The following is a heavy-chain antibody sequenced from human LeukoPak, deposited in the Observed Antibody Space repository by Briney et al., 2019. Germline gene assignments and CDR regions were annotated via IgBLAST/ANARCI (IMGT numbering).Heavy chain of an antibody. Sequence: KPSETLSLTCTVSGGSISSYYWTWIRQPPGKGLEWIGRIYTSGSTNYNPSLKSRVTKSVDTSKNQFSLKLSSVTAADTAVYYCARGMFVGTTGNWFDPWGQGTLVTVSS. J-gene: IGHJ5*02. CDR3: ARGMFVGTTGNWFDP. CDR2: IYTSGST. CDR1: GGSISSYY. V-gene: IGHV4-4*07. D-gene: IGHD1-1*01.